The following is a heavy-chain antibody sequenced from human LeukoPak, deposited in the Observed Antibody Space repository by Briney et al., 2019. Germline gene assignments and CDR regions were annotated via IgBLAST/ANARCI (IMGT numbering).Heavy chain of an antibody. J-gene: IGHJ6*02. CDR1: GLTFSSYA. Sequence: GGSLRLSCAASGLTFSSYAMTWVRQAPGKGLECVSVISGRGGSTSYADSVKGRVTISRDNAKNTLYLQMNSLRAEDTAVYYCARDFSYDFWSGYAYYYYGMDVWGQGTTVTVSS. CDR2: ISGRGGST. CDR3: ARDFSYDFWSGYAYYYYGMDV. V-gene: IGHV3-23*01. D-gene: IGHD3-3*01.